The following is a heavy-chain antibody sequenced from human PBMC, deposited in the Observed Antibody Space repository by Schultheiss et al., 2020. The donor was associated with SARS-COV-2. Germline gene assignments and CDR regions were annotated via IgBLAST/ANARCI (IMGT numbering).Heavy chain of an antibody. J-gene: IGHJ6*02. CDR2: IYYSGST. V-gene: IGHV4-4*02. D-gene: IGHD3-3*01. CDR3: ARDGPVLRFLEWLSPPSYYYYYGMDV. Sequence: SETLSLTCAVSGGSISSSNWWSWVRQPPGKGLEWIGSIYYSGSTNYNPSLKSRVTISVDTSKNQFSLKLSSVTAADTAVYYCARDGPVLRFLEWLSPPSYYYYYGMDVWGQGTMVTVSS. CDR1: GGSISSSNW.